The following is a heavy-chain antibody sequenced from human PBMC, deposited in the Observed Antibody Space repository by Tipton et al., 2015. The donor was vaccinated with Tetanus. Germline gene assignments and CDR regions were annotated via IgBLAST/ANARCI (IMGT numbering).Heavy chain of an antibody. J-gene: IGHJ4*02. V-gene: IGHV3-30-3*01. CDR1: GITFSSHA. D-gene: IGHD3-16*01. CDR3: AREDGGPTLDYFDS. CDR2: ISNDGDNK. Sequence: SLRLSCAASGITFSSHALHWVRQAPGKGLEWVAVISNDGDNKFYADSVTGRFTISRDNSKNTLYLQMNSLRAEDTALYYCAREDGGPTLDYFDSWGQGALVIVSS.